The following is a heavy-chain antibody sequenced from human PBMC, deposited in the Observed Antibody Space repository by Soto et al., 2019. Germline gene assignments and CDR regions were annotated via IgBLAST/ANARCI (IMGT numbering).Heavy chain of an antibody. V-gene: IGHV3-48*01. Sequence: PGGSLRLSCAASGFTLSSYSMHWVRQAPGKGLEWVSYISGSGGSIYYADSVKGRFTISRDNAKNSLYLQMNSLRAEDTAVYYCAISIGYCSGGSCFDDYWGQGTLVTVSS. CDR3: AISIGYCSGGSCFDDY. D-gene: IGHD2-15*01. CDR1: GFTLSSYS. J-gene: IGHJ4*02. CDR2: ISGSGGSI.